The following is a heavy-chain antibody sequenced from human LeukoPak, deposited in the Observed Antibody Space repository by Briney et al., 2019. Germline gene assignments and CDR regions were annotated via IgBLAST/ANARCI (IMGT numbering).Heavy chain of an antibody. D-gene: IGHD4-17*01. CDR2: IYYSGST. V-gene: IGHV4-39*01. Sequence: PSETLSLTCTVSSGSISSSSHYWGWIRQPPGKGLEWIGSIYYSGSTYCNPSLKSRVTISVDTPKNQFSLKLSSVTAADTDVSSCARYDYGEHEPDSFQHWGQGTMVTVST. CDR3: ARYDYGEHEPDSFQH. CDR1: SGSISSSSHY. J-gene: IGHJ1*01.